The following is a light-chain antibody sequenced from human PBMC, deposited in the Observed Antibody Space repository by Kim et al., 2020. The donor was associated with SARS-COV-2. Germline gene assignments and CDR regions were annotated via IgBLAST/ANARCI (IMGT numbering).Light chain of an antibody. CDR3: MQGTHWLWT. CDR1: QSLVHSDGNTY. V-gene: IGKV2-30*02. Sequence: DVVMTQSPLSLPVTLGQPASISCRSSQSLVHSDGNTYLHWFQQRTGQSPRRLIYKVSNRDSGVPDRFSGSGSGTDFTLKISRVEAEDVGVYYCMQGTHWLWTFGQGTKVDIK. CDR2: KVS. J-gene: IGKJ1*01.